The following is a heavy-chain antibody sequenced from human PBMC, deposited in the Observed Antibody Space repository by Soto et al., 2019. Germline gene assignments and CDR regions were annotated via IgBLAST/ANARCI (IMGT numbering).Heavy chain of an antibody. CDR1: GGSISSSNW. D-gene: IGHD6-6*01. CDR3: ARGRHEYSSLANQNNRFDP. CDR2: IYHSGST. Sequence: LSLTCAVSGGSISSSNWWSWVRQPPGKGLEWIGEIYHSGSTNYNPSLKSRVTISVDKSKNQFSLKLSSVTAADTAVYYCARGRHEYSSLANQNNRFDPWGRGTLVIGSS. V-gene: IGHV4-4*02. J-gene: IGHJ5*02.